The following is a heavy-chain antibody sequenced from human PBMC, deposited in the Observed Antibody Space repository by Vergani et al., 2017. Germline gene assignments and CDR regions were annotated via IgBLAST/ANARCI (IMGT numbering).Heavy chain of an antibody. CDR3: ARDFLTRVTTLDYYYLGV. CDR1: GFPFSDYG. D-gene: IGHD1-1*01. V-gene: IGHV3-30*03. J-gene: IGHJ6*03. CDR2: ILYDGNKK. Sequence: QVQLVESGGSAVQPGRYLRLYCSAAGFPFSDYGVHWVRQAPGKGQEWVSVILYDGNKKNYAESVQGRFTITRDNSKNQLDLEMNVLRAEDTAVYYCARDFLTRVTTLDYYYLGVWGKGTTVTVSS.